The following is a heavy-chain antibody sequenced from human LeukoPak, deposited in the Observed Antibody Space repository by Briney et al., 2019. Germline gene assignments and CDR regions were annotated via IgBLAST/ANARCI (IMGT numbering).Heavy chain of an antibody. J-gene: IGHJ6*02. CDR2: ISSSSSCT. V-gene: IGHV3-11*06. Sequence: PGGSLRLSCAASGFTFSDYYMSWIRQAPGKGLEWVSYISSSSSCTNYADSVKGRFAISRDNAKNSLYLQMNSLRAEDTAVYYCATRRQQLVMNYYGMDVWGQGTTVTVSS. CDR3: ATRRQQLVMNYYGMDV. CDR1: GFTFSDYY. D-gene: IGHD6-13*01.